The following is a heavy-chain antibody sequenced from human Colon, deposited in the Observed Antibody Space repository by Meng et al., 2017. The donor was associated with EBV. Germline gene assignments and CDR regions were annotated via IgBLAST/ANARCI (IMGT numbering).Heavy chain of an antibody. CDR1: GGSISASDW. V-gene: IGHV4-4*02. CDR3: ARVRVIPAAVGFDY. Sequence: QVKLQELGPGLVQPSGTLSLPCAVPGGSISASDWWSWVRQPPGKGLEWIGEIYRGGGTNYNPSFKSRVTISVDTSNNHFSLKLSYVTAADTAVYYCARVRVIPAAVGFDYWGQGTLVTVSS. J-gene: IGHJ4*02. D-gene: IGHD2-2*01. CDR2: IYRGGGT.